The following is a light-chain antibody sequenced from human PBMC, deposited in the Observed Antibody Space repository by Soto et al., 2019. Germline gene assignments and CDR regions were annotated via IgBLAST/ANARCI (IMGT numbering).Light chain of an antibody. CDR1: QIIGSS. V-gene: IGKV1-5*01. J-gene: IGKJ2*01. CDR3: QQYYSYSYT. CDR2: DAS. Sequence: DIQMTQSPSTLSASVGDRVTITCRASQIIGSSLAWYQQPPGRAPKLLIYDASTLHTGVPSRFSGSESGTEFTLTISSLQPDDSATYYCQQYYSYSYTFGQGTKVDLK.